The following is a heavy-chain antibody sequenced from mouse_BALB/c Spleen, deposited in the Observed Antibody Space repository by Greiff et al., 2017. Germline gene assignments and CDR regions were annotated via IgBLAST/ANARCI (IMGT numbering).Heavy chain of an antibody. V-gene: IGHV5-17*02. CDR1: GFTFSSFG. Sequence: EVMLVESGGGLVQPGGSRKLSCAASGFTFSSFGMHWVRQAPEKGLEWVAYISSGSSTIYYADTVKGRFTISRDNPKNTLFLQMTSLRSEDTAMYYCARFLTGRAMDYWGQGTSVTVSS. J-gene: IGHJ4*01. D-gene: IGHD4-1*01. CDR2: ISSGSSTI. CDR3: ARFLTGRAMDY.